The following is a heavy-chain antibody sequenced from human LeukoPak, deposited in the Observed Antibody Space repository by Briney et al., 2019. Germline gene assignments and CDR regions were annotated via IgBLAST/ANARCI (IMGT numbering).Heavy chain of an antibody. Sequence: PSETLSLTCAVYGGSFSGYYWSRIRQPPGKALEWIGEINHSGSTNYNPSLKSRVTISVDTSKNQFSLKLSSVTAADTAVYYCAREGDIVVVPAAPGSAFDIWGQGTMVTVSS. CDR3: AREGDIVVVPAAPGSAFDI. J-gene: IGHJ3*02. V-gene: IGHV4-34*01. CDR1: GGSFSGYY. D-gene: IGHD2-2*01. CDR2: INHSGST.